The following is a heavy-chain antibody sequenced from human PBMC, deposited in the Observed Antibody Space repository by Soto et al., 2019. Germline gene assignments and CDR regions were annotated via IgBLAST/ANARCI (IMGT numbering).Heavy chain of an antibody. V-gene: IGHV3-74*01. Sequence: EVQLVESGGGSVQPGGSLRLSCVASGITFTNYWMHWVRQVPGKGLVWVARVDSDGRGTSYADFVKGRFIISRDNAKNTLYLQRNSLRVEDPAMYCCCSVFEHWCQGITVTVSS. CDR1: GITFTNYW. D-gene: IGHD6-25*01. J-gene: IGHJ4*02. CDR3: CSVFEH. CDR2: VDSDGRGT.